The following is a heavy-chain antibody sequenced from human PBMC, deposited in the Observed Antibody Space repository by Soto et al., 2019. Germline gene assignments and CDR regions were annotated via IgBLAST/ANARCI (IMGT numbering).Heavy chain of an antibody. CDR1: GGSISSSSYY. J-gene: IGHJ4*02. CDR2: IYYSGST. V-gene: IGHV4-39*01. CDR3: ARLQDSGYDLPYFDY. Sequence: SETLSLTCTVSGGSISSSSYYWGWIRQPPGKGLEWIGSIYYSGSTYYNPSLKSRVTISVDTSKNQFSLRLGSVTAADTAVYYCARLQDSGYDLPYFDYWGQGTLVTVSS. D-gene: IGHD5-12*01.